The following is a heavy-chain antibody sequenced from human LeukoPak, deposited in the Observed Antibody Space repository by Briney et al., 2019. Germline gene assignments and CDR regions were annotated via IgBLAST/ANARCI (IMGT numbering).Heavy chain of an antibody. CDR2: INHSGST. CDR3: ARRSGRVGTMVRGVIITPRASGFDP. CDR1: GGSFSGYY. J-gene: IGHJ5*02. Sequence: SETLSLTCAVYGGSFSGYYWSWIRQPPGEGLEWIGEINHSGSTNYNPSLKSRVTISVDTSKNQFSLKLSSVTAADTAVNYCARRSGRVGTMVRGVIITPRASGFDPWGQGTLVTVSS. D-gene: IGHD3-10*01. V-gene: IGHV4-34*01.